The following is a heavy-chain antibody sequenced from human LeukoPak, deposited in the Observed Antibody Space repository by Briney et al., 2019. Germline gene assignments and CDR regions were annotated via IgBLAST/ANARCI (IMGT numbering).Heavy chain of an antibody. CDR3: VTAPVESFGAGEK. CDR2: FDPKDVKT. CDR1: GSTITELS. D-gene: IGHD3-3*01. Sequence: ASVKVSCTVSGSTITELSMHWVGQPPGKGLEWVGGFDPKDVKTIYARKFQDRVTMTEDTSTDTAYMDLSSLRSEDTAVYYCVTAPVESFGAGEKWGPGTLVTVSS. J-gene: IGHJ4*02. V-gene: IGHV1-24*01.